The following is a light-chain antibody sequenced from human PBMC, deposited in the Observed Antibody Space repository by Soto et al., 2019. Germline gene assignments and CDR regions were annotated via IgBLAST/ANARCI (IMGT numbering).Light chain of an antibody. J-gene: IGKJ5*01. CDR2: DVS. Sequence: AIQLTQSPSSLSASVGDRVTITCRASQDISGALAWYQQKPGKPPKLLIFDVSSLQSGVPSRFSGSGSGTDFTLTISSLEPEDFATYYCQQFNTYPITFGQGTRLEIK. V-gene: IGKV1-13*02. CDR3: QQFNTYPIT. CDR1: QDISGA.